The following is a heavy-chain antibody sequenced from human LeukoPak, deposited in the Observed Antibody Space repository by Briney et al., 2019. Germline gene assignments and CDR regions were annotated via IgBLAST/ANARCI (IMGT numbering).Heavy chain of an antibody. D-gene: IGHD1-26*01. CDR1: RYAFTSYF. CDR3: ARGISGSSTYYYYGMDV. CDR2: IHPSGGST. Sequence: ASVKVSCKAFRYAFTSYFVHWVRQAPGQGLEWMGIIHPSGGSTTYAQKFQGRVTMTTDTSTSTAYMELRSLRSDDTAVYYCARGISGSSTYYYYGMDVWGQGTTVTVSS. V-gene: IGHV1-46*01. J-gene: IGHJ6*02.